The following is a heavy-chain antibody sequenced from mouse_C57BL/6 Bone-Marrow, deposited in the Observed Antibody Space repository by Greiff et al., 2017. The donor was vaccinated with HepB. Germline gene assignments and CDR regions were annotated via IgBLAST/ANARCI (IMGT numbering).Heavy chain of an antibody. V-gene: IGHV1-39*01. Sequence: EVQLQQSGPELVKPGASVKISCKASGYSFTDYNMNWVKQSNGKSLEWIGVINPNYGTTNYNQKFKGKATLTVDTSSSTAYMQLSSLTSEDSAVYYCARCCYGSSPAWFAYWGQGTLVTVSA. CDR3: ARCCYGSSPAWFAY. CDR2: INPNYGTT. CDR1: GYSFTDYN. D-gene: IGHD1-1*01. J-gene: IGHJ3*01.